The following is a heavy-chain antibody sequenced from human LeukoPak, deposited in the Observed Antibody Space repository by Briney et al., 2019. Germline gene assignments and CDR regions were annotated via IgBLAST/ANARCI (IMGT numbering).Heavy chain of an antibody. CDR2: LSGGGDSR. J-gene: IGHJ4*02. D-gene: IGHD3-10*01. CDR3: AKAVRSMVTGGGYFDS. Sequence: SGGSLRLPCAASGFSFSNYAMSWVRQAPGKGLEWVSSLSGGGDSRYYADSVMGRFTISRDNSKNTLYLQMNSLRAEDTAVYYCAKAVRSMVTGGGYFDSWGQGTLVTVSS. V-gene: IGHV3-23*01. CDR1: GFSFSNYA.